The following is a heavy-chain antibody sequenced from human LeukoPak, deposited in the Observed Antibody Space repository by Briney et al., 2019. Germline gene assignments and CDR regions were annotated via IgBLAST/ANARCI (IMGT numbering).Heavy chain of an antibody. Sequence: PSETLSLTCAVSGYSISSGYYWGWIRQPPGKGLEWIGSIYHSGSTYYNPSLKSRVTISVDTSKNQFSLKLSSVTAADTAVHYCARDGVTYDILTGFFDYWGQGTLVTVSS. CDR1: GYSISSGYY. CDR2: IYHSGST. J-gene: IGHJ4*02. D-gene: IGHD3-9*01. CDR3: ARDGVTYDILTGFFDY. V-gene: IGHV4-38-2*02.